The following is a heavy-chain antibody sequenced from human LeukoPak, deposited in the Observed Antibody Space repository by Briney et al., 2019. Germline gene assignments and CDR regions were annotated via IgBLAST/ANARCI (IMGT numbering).Heavy chain of an antibody. Sequence: SETLSLTCAVYGGSFSGYYWSWIRQPPGKGLEWIGEINHSGSTNYNPSLKSRVTISVDTSKNQFSLKLSSVTAADTAAYYCASRLRLGGYYFDYWGQGTLVTVSS. J-gene: IGHJ4*02. D-gene: IGHD3-10*01. CDR2: INHSGST. CDR3: ASRLRLGGYYFDY. V-gene: IGHV4-34*01. CDR1: GGSFSGYY.